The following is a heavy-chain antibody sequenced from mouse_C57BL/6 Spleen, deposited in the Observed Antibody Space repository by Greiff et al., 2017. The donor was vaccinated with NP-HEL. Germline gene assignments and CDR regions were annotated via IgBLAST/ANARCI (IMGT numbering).Heavy chain of an antibody. CDR3: ARGDWDVGYFDV. V-gene: IGHV5-4*03. CDR1: GFTFSSYA. D-gene: IGHD4-1*01. J-gene: IGHJ1*03. Sequence: DVMLVESGGGLVKPGGSLKLSCAASGFTFSSYAMSWVRQTPEKRLEWVATISDGGSYTYYPDNVKGRFTISRDNAKNNLYLQMSHLKSEDTAMYYCARGDWDVGYFDVWGTGTTVTVSS. CDR2: ISDGGSYT.